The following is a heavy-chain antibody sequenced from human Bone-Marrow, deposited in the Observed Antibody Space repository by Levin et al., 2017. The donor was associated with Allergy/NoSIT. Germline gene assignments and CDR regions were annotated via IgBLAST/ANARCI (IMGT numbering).Heavy chain of an antibody. Sequence: SETLSLTCAVYGGSFSGYYWSWIRQPPGKGLEWIGEINHSGSTNYNPSLKSRVTISVDTSKNQFSLKLSSVTAADTAVYYCARGRRSSSANYRLTWYFDLWGRGTLVTVSS. CDR1: GGSFSGYY. J-gene: IGHJ2*01. V-gene: IGHV4-34*01. CDR2: INHSGST. D-gene: IGHD6-6*01. CDR3: ARGRRSSSANYRLTWYFDL.